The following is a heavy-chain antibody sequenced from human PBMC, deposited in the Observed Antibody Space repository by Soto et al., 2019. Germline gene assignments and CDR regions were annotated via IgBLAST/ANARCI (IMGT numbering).Heavy chain of an antibody. J-gene: IGHJ3*02. CDR3: ARVTIRTGGRGFHI. Sequence: GASVKVSCKASGYTFSDFYMHWVRQAPGQGLEWMGWINPRNGDTEYSRKFQGSVTMTRDTSISTVYMELSGLTSDDTAVYYCARVTIRTGGRGFHIWGQGSMVTVSS. CDR2: INPRNGDT. D-gene: IGHD2-15*01. V-gene: IGHV1-2*04. CDR1: GYTFSDFY.